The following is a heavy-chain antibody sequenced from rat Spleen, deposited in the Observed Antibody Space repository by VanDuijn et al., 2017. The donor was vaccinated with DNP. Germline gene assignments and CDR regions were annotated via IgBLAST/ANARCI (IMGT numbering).Heavy chain of an antibody. CDR2: LSTGGDKS. Sequence: EVQLVESGGDLVQPGRSLKLFCAASGFTFSDYYMAWFRQAPTKGLEWVASLSTGGDKSAYRDSVKGRFTISRNNAKNTQYLQMDSLESEDTATYYCVTQTYYGMGKFDYWGQGIMVTVSS. D-gene: IGHD4-1*01. CDR1: GFTFSDYY. V-gene: IGHV5S13*01. J-gene: IGHJ2*01. CDR3: VTQTYYGMGKFDY.